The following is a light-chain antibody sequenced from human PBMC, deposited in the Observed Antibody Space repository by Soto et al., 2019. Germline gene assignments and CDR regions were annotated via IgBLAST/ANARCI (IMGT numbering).Light chain of an antibody. J-gene: IGKJ4*01. CDR3: QQTKSFPLT. CDR1: ERVSRN. CDR2: DAS. V-gene: IGKV3-15*01. Sequence: PGEEATLSCSASERVSRNLPWYQQKPGHAPRLLTYDASTRATGIPDRFSGSGSETEFNLTLSSLQTEDSATYYCQQTKSFPLTFGGGTKVDIK.